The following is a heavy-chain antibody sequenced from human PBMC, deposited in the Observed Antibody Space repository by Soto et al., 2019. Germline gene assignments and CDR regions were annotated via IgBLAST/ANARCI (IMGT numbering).Heavy chain of an antibody. CDR1: GYTFTSYG. CDR3: ARDDYVLRYFVWFSPSDNSYEPMDV. CDR2: ISAYNGNT. Sequence: ASVKVSCKASGYTFTSYGISWVRQAPGQGLEWMGWISAYNGNTNYSQKLQGRVTMTTDTSTSTAYMELRSLRSDDRAVYYCARDDYVLRYFVWFSPSDNSYEPMDVWGQGTTVTVSS. D-gene: IGHD3-9*01. J-gene: IGHJ6*02. V-gene: IGHV1-18*01.